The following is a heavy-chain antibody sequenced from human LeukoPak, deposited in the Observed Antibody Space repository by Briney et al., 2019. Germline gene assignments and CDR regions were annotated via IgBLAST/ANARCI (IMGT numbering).Heavy chain of an antibody. CDR1: GGTFSSYA. CDR2: IIPIFGTA. D-gene: IGHD7-27*01. CDR3: ARGLPGDPRNYWYFDL. Sequence: SVKVSCKASGGTFSSYAISWVRQAPGQGLEWMGGIIPIFGTANYAQKFQGRVTITADKSTSTAYMELSSLRSEDTAVYYCARGLPGDPRNYWYFDLWGRGTLVTVSS. V-gene: IGHV1-69*06. J-gene: IGHJ2*01.